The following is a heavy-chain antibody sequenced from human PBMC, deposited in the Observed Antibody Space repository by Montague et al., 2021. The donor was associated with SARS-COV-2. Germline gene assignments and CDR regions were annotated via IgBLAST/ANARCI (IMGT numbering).Heavy chain of an antibody. CDR2: ISYDGSNA. Sequence: SLRLSCAASGFTFSSYTMHWVRQAPGKGLEWVAIISYDGSNAYYADSVKGRFTVSRDNSKRTLYLEMDSPRAEDTAEYYCAREGALVDTPMMAFDYWGQGTLVTVSS. CDR1: GFTFSSYT. CDR3: AREGALVDTPMMAFDY. J-gene: IGHJ4*02. V-gene: IGHV3-30*04. D-gene: IGHD5-18*01.